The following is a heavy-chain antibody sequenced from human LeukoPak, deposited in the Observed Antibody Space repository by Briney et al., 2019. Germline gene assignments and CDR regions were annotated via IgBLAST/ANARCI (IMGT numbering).Heavy chain of an antibody. Sequence: GVSLRLSCAASGFTFSSYWMSWVRQAPGKGLEWVANIKQDGSEKYYVDSVKGRFTISRDNAKNSLYLQMNSLRAEDTAVYYCARDRVAAAGTNWFDPGGQGTLVTVSS. J-gene: IGHJ5*02. V-gene: IGHV3-7*03. CDR2: IKQDGSEK. CDR1: GFTFSSYW. CDR3: ARDRVAAAGTNWFDP. D-gene: IGHD6-13*01.